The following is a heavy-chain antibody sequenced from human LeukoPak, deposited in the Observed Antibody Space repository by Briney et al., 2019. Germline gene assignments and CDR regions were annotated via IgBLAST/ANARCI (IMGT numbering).Heavy chain of an antibody. CDR1: GFTFSSYW. D-gene: IGHD1-14*01. CDR2: INSDGSST. V-gene: IGHV3-74*01. J-gene: IGHJ3*02. CDR3: ARDPDFYAFDI. Sequence: PGGSLRLSCAASGFTFSSYWMHWVRQTPGKGLVWVSRINSDGSSTSYADSVKGRFTISRDNAKNTLYLQMNSLRAEDTAVYYCARDPDFYAFDIWGQGTMVTVSS.